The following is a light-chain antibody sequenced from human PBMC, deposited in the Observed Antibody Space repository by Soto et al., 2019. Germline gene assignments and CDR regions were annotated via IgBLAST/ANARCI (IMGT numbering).Light chain of an antibody. CDR1: QSVSGN. Sequence: EIVMTQSPATLSVSPGERAALSCRASQSVSGNLAWYQQTPGQAPRLLIYGASTRATGIPARFSGSGFGTEFTLTISSLKYEDFALYYCQQYNYRPPAFGQGTRLEIK. J-gene: IGKJ5*01. V-gene: IGKV3-15*01. CDR2: GAS. CDR3: QQYNYRPPA.